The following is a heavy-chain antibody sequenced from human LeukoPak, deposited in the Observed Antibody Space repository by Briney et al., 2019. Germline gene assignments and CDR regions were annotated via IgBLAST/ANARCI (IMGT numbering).Heavy chain of an antibody. J-gene: IGHJ4*02. CDR2: FSHRGGT. Sequence: SETLSLTCGVSGGSFSAYYWTWIRQPPGKGLEWIGEFSHRGGTNYNPSLKSRVAISLDTSKNQFSLNLSSVTAADTAVYYCARVGDTSSYYYYLDDWGQGTQVTVSS. CDR3: ARVGDTSSYYYYLDD. CDR1: GGSFSAYY. D-gene: IGHD3-22*01. V-gene: IGHV4-34*01.